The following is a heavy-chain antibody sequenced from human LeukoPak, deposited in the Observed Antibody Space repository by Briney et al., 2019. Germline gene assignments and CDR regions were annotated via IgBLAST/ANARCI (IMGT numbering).Heavy chain of an antibody. J-gene: IGHJ4*02. V-gene: IGHV3-30*02. CDR1: GFTFISYG. CDR3: ARGIDY. CDR2: IRYDGSNK. Sequence: PGGSLRLSCAASGFTFISYGMQWVRQAPGKGLEWVAFIRYDGSNKYYADSVRGRFTISRDTSKNMVLLQMNSLRVEDTAVYYCARGIDYWGRGTLVTVSS.